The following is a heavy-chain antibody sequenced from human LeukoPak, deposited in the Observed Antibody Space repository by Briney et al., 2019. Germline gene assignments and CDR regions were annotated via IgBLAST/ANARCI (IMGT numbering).Heavy chain of an antibody. CDR3: VCPPSPRVGATDDDAFHI. CDR1: GFTFSSYA. Sequence: GGSLRLSCAASGFTFSSYAMSWVRQAPGKGLEWVSAISGSGFSTYYADSVKGRFPISRDNSKNTLYLQMNSLRAEDTAVYYCVCPPSPRVGATDDDAFHIWGQGTMVTVSS. J-gene: IGHJ3*02. D-gene: IGHD1-26*01. V-gene: IGHV3-23*01. CDR2: ISGSGFST.